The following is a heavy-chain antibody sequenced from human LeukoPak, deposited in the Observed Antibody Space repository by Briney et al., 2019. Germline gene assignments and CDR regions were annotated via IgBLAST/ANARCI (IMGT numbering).Heavy chain of an antibody. CDR1: GYTFTSYY. CDR2: INPSGGST. Sequence: ASVRVSCKASGYTFTSYYMHWVRQAPGQGLEWMGIINPSGGSTSYAQKFQGRVTMTRDTSTSTVYMELSSLRSEDTAVYYCASGYDFWSGYSTLDYWGQGTLVTVSS. CDR3: ASGYDFWSGYSTLDY. J-gene: IGHJ4*02. V-gene: IGHV1-46*01. D-gene: IGHD3-3*01.